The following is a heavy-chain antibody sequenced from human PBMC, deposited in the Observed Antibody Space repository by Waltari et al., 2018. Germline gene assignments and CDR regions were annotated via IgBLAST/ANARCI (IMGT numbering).Heavy chain of an antibody. D-gene: IGHD1-26*01. V-gene: IGHV1-18*01. Sequence: QVYLVQSGAEMKKPGASVKVSCKASGYNFVNYGISWVLQAPWQGLEWVGWCNRYNGKTNCAQNLQYRVTMTMDRSTATAHMELRSLRSDDTAVYYCARVVFSGRYPHGFDFWGQGTMVTVS. CDR1: GYNFVNYG. CDR3: ARVVFSGRYPHGFDF. J-gene: IGHJ3*01. CDR2: CNRYNGKT.